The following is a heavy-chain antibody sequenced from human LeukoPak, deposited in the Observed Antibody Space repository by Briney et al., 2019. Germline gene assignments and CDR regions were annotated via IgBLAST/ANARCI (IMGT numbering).Heavy chain of an antibody. CDR2: IYYSGST. CDR1: GGSISSGDYY. Sequence: PSETLSLTCTVSGGSISSGDYYWSWIRQPPGKGLEWIGYIYYSGSTYYNPSLKSRVTISVDTSKNQFSLKLSSVTAADTAVYYCVTTRAYGDYVVADYRGQGTLVTVSS. D-gene: IGHD4-17*01. V-gene: IGHV4-30-4*08. CDR3: VTTRAYGDYVVADY. J-gene: IGHJ4*02.